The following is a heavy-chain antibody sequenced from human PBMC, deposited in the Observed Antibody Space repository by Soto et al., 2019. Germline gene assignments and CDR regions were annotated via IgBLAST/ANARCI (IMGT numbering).Heavy chain of an antibody. J-gene: IGHJ4*02. CDR3: ARLLCLSTSCYTGSRHFFDY. V-gene: IGHV4-59*01. Sequence: SETLSLTCTVSGGSMIAYYWNWMRQPPGKGLQWIGYTYYSGSTTYNPSLKSRVTISVDSSKNQFSLKLDSVTPADTAMYYCARLLCLSTSCYTGSRHFFDYWGQGALVTVSS. D-gene: IGHD2-2*02. CDR1: GGSMIAYY. CDR2: TYYSGST.